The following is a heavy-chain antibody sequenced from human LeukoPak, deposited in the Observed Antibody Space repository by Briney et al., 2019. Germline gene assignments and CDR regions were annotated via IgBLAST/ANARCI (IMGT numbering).Heavy chain of an antibody. CDR3: AASGWSKPYYFDY. J-gene: IGHJ4*02. V-gene: IGHV1-18*01. D-gene: IGHD6-19*01. CDR1: GYTFTSYR. Sequence: ASVKVSCKASGYTFTSYRISWLRQAPGQGLEWMGWISAYNGNTNYAQKFQDRVTMTTDTSTNTAYMELRSLRSDDTAVYYCAASGWSKPYYFDYWGQGTLVTVSS. CDR2: ISAYNGNT.